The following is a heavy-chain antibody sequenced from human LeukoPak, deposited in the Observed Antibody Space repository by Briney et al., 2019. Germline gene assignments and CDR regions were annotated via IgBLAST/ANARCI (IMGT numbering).Heavy chain of an antibody. Sequence: QPGGSLRLSCAASGFTFSSYEMNWVRQAPGKGLEWASYISSSGSTIYYADSVKGRFTISRDNAKNSLYLQMNSLRAEDTAVYYCARDQLWTFGGVDYFDYWGQGTLVTVSS. D-gene: IGHD3-16*01. J-gene: IGHJ4*02. CDR2: ISSSGSTI. V-gene: IGHV3-48*03. CDR3: ARDQLWTFGGVDYFDY. CDR1: GFTFSSYE.